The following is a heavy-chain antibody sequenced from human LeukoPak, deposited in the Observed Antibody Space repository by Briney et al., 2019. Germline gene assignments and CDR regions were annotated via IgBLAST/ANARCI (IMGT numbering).Heavy chain of an antibody. CDR3: VKHINNWVDP. CDR2: INHSGST. CDR1: GGSFSGYY. J-gene: IGHJ5*02. D-gene: IGHD1-14*01. V-gene: IGHV4-34*01. Sequence: PSETLSLTCAVYGGSFSGYYWSWIRQPPGKGLEWIGEINHSGSTNYNPSLKSRVTISVDTSKNQFSLKLSSVTAADTAVYYCVKHINNWVDPWGQGTLVSVSS.